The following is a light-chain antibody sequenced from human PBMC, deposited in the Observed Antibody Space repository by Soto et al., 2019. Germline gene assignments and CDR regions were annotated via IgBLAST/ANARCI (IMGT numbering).Light chain of an antibody. Sequence: QSALTQPASVSGSPGQSITISCTGTSSDVGGYDYVSWYQQHPGKAPKLMIYDVSDRPSGVSSRFSGSKSGSTASLTISGLQAEDEADYYCSSYASSSPYVFGTGTKLTV. CDR2: DVS. V-gene: IGLV2-14*01. CDR3: SSYASSSPYV. J-gene: IGLJ1*01. CDR1: SSDVGGYDY.